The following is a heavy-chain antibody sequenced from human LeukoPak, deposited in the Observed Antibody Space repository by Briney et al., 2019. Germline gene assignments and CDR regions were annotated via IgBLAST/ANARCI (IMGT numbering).Heavy chain of an antibody. D-gene: IGHD6-13*01. CDR3: AKDLGSSSWYLPDY. CDR2: ISYDGSNK. CDR1: GFTFSSYG. Sequence: PGRSLRLSCAASGFTFSSYGMHWVRQAPGKGLEWVAVISYDGSNKYYADSVKGRFTISRDNSKNTLYLQMNSLRAEDTAVYYCAKDLGSSSWYLPDYWGQGTLVTVSP. V-gene: IGHV3-30*18. J-gene: IGHJ4*02.